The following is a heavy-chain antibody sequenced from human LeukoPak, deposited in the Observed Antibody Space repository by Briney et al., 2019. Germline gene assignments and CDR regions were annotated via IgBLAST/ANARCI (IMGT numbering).Heavy chain of an antibody. CDR2: IIPIFGTT. CDR1: GDTFSNYT. J-gene: IGHJ2*01. CDR3: ASESGNIVVVPVAVWYFDL. V-gene: IGHV1-69*05. Sequence: SSVKVSCKASGDTFSNYTISWVRQAPGQGLEWMGGIIPIFGTTNYAQKFQGRVTITRDESTSTGYMELRSLRSEDRAVYYCASESGNIVVVPVAVWYFDLWGRGTLVTVSS. D-gene: IGHD2-2*01.